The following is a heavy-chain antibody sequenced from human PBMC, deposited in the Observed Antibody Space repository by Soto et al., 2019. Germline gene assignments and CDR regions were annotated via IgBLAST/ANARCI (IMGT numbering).Heavy chain of an antibody. CDR1: GFTFSDYY. J-gene: IGHJ4*02. D-gene: IGHD3-22*01. CDR2: ISSSSSYT. CDR3: ATGQYYYDSSGYYYS. Sequence: QVQLVESGGGLVKPGGSLRLSCAASGFTFSDYYMSWIRQAPGTGQEWVSYISSSSSYTNYADSVKGRFTISRDNAKSSLYLQMNSLRAEDTAVYYCATGQYYYDSSGYYYSWGQGTLVTVSS. V-gene: IGHV3-11*05.